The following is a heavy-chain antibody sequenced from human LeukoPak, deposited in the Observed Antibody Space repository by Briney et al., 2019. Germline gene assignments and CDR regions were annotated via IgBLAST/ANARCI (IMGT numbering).Heavy chain of an antibody. CDR1: GYTFTSYG. CDR3: ARVQRVTFPLKYYFDY. Sequence: ASVKVSCKASGYTFTSYGISWVRQAPGQGLEWMGWISAYNGNTNYAQKLQGRVTMTTDTSTSTAYMELRSLRSEDTAVYYCARVQRVTFPLKYYFDYWGQGTLVTVSS. CDR2: ISAYNGNT. V-gene: IGHV1-18*01. J-gene: IGHJ4*02. D-gene: IGHD3-10*01.